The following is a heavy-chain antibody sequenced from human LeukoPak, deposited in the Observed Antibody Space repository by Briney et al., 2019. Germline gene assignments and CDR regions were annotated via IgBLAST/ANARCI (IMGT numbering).Heavy chain of an antibody. CDR1: GFTFSSYA. V-gene: IGHV3-23*01. Sequence: PGGSLRLSCAASGFTFSSYAMSWVRQAPGKGLEWVSAISGSGGSTYYADSVKGRFTISRDNSKNTLYLQMNSLRAEDAAVYYCAKDFRGYSYFFDYWGQGTLVTVSS. CDR3: AKDFRGYSYFFDY. D-gene: IGHD5-18*01. CDR2: ISGSGGST. J-gene: IGHJ4*02.